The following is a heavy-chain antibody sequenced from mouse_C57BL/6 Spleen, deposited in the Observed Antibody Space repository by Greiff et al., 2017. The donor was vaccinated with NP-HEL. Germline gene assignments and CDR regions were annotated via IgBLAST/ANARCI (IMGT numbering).Heavy chain of an antibody. D-gene: IGHD1-1*01. CDR1: GYTFTDYY. Sequence: VQLQQSGPVLVKPGASVKMSCKASGYTFTDYYMNWVKQSHGKSLEWIGVINPYNGGTSYNQKFKGKATLTVDKSSSTAYMELNSLTSEDSAVYYCASQNYGSTWFAYWGQGTLVTVSA. V-gene: IGHV1-19*01. CDR2: INPYNGGT. J-gene: IGHJ3*01. CDR3: ASQNYGSTWFAY.